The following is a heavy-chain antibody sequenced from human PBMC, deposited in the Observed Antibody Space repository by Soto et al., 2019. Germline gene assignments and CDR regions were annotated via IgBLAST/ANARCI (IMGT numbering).Heavy chain of an antibody. V-gene: IGHV4-61*08. CDR2: IYYSGST. Sequence: PSETLSLTCTVSGGSISSGGYFWSWIRQHPGKGLEWIGYIYYSGSTRYNPSLKSRVTISVDMSKNQFSLKWNSVNAADTAVYYCSKARPPVSGGYFDNWGRGALVTLAS. CDR1: GGSISSGGYF. CDR3: SKARPPVSGGYFDN. J-gene: IGHJ4*02. D-gene: IGHD5-12*01.